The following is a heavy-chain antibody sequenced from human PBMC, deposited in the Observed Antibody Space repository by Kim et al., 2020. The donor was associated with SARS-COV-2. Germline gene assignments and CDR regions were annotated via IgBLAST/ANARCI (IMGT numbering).Heavy chain of an antibody. Sequence: GESLKISCKGSGYSFTSYWISWVRQMPGKGLEWMGRIDPSDSYTNYSPSFQGHVTISADKSISTAYLQWSSLKASDTAMYYCARLRYFDWLPHPYGMDVWGQGTTVTVSS. J-gene: IGHJ6*02. D-gene: IGHD3-9*01. CDR1: GYSFTSYW. CDR2: IDPSDSYT. CDR3: ARLRYFDWLPHPYGMDV. V-gene: IGHV5-10-1*01.